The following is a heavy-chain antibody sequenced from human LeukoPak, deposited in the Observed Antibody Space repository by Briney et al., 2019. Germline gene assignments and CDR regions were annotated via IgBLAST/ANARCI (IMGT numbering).Heavy chain of an antibody. Sequence: GASVKVSCKASGYTFTSYGISWVRQAPGQGLEWMGWISAYNGNTNYAQKLQGRVTMTTDTSTSTADMELRSLRSDDTAVYYCARTVTGSTLPPKYWGQGTLVTVSS. CDR1: GYTFTSYG. D-gene: IGHD1-7*01. CDR3: ARTVTGSTLPPKY. CDR2: ISAYNGNT. V-gene: IGHV1-18*01. J-gene: IGHJ4*02.